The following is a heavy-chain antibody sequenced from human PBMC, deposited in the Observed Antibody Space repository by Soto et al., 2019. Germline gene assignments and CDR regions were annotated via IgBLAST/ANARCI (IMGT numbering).Heavy chain of an antibody. J-gene: IGHJ5*02. V-gene: IGHV4-30-2*01. Sequence: SETLSLTCAVSGGSISSTLYSWSWIRQPPGKGLEWIGYIYHSGSAYYNPSLRSRLTISLDKSKNQFSLNLNSVTAADTAVYYCARGGATDPFDPWGQGTLVTVSS. CDR3: ARGGATDPFDP. D-gene: IGHD3-16*01. CDR2: IYHSGSA. CDR1: GGSISSTLYS.